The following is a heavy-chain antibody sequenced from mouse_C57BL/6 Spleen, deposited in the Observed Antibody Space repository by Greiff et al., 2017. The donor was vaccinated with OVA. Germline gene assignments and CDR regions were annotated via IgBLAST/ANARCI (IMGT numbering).Heavy chain of an antibody. V-gene: IGHV1-54*01. Sequence: QVQLKESGAELVRPGTSVKVSCKASGYAFTHYLIEWVKQRPGQGLEWIGVINPGSGGTNYNEKFKGKATLTADKSSITAYMQLSSLTSEDSAVYFCARYRDRFDYWGQGTTLTVSS. CDR1: GYAFTHYL. CDR2: INPGSGGT. CDR3: ARYRDRFDY. J-gene: IGHJ2*01.